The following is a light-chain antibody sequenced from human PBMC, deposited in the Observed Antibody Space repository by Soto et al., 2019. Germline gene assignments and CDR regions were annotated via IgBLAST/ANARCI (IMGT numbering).Light chain of an antibody. J-gene: IGLJ2*01. CDR1: SSNLGAGYD. CDR2: SNT. CDR3: QSYDSSLSGVV. Sequence: QPVLTQPPSVSGAPGQRVTISCTGSSSNLGAGYDVHWYQHLPGTAPKLLIYSNTNRPSGVPDRFSGSKSGASASLAITGLQAEDETDYYCQSYDSSLSGVVFGGGTKVTVL. V-gene: IGLV1-40*01.